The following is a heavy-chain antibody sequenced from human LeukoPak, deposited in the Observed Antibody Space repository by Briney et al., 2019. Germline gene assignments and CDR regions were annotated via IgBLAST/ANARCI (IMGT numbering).Heavy chain of an antibody. CDR1: GYSFTGYW. CDR2: IYPDNSNT. V-gene: IGHV5-51*01. Sequence: GESLKISCKGSGYSFTGYWIGWVRQMPGKGLEWMGIIYPDNSNTRYSPSFQGQVTISADKSINAAYPHWSSLRASDAAIYYCASARRGDYYWWFDPWGQGTLVTVSS. J-gene: IGHJ5*02. D-gene: IGHD2-21*01. CDR3: ASARRGDYYWWFDP.